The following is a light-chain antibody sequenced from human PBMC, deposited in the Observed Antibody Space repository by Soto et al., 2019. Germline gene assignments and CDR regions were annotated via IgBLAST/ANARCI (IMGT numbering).Light chain of an antibody. CDR2: AAS. CDR3: QQANSFPIT. J-gene: IGKJ5*01. Sequence: DIPITISPSSLSAFVGGRVAITCPASHDISTWLAWYQQKPGKAPKLLIHAASSLQSGVPSRVSRSRSGTDFTLTIITLQPEDFAPYYCQQANSFPITFGQGTRLEIK. CDR1: HDISTW. V-gene: IGKV1-12*01.